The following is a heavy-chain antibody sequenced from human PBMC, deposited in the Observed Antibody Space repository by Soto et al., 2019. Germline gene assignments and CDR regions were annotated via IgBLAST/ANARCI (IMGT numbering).Heavy chain of an antibody. CDR2: INHSGST. CDR3: ARDRVYAKYHWFDP. D-gene: IGHD2-8*01. CDR1: GGPFSGYY. V-gene: IGHV4-34*01. Sequence: PSETLSLTCAVYGGPFSGYYWSWIRQPPGKGLEWIGEINHSGSTNYNPSLKSRVTISVDTSKNQFSLKLSSVTAADTAVYYCARDRVYAKYHWFDPWGQGTLVTVSS. J-gene: IGHJ5*02.